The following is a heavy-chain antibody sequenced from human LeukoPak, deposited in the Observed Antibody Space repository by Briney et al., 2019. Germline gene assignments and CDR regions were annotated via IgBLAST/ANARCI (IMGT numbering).Heavy chain of an antibody. J-gene: IGHJ2*01. D-gene: IGHD4-17*01. Sequence: GASVKVSCTASGYTFTSYGISWVRQAPGQGLEWMGWISAYNGNTNYAQKLQGRVTMTTDTSTSTAYMELRSLRSDDTAVYYCARGGVYGDYGAWYFDLWGRGTLVTVSS. CDR2: ISAYNGNT. CDR1: GYTFTSYG. V-gene: IGHV1-18*01. CDR3: ARGGVYGDYGAWYFDL.